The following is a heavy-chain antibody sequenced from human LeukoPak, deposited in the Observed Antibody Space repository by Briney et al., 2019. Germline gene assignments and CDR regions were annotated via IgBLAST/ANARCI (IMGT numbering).Heavy chain of an antibody. Sequence: PGGSLRLSCAASGFTFDDYAMPWVRQAPGKGLEWVSGISWNSGSIGYTDSVKGRFTISRDNAKNSLYLQMNSLRAEDTALYYCAKDIAGWRVTMIANAFDIWGQGTMVTVSS. V-gene: IGHV3-9*01. D-gene: IGHD3-22*01. CDR1: GFTFDDYA. CDR2: ISWNSGSI. J-gene: IGHJ3*02. CDR3: AKDIAGWRVTMIANAFDI.